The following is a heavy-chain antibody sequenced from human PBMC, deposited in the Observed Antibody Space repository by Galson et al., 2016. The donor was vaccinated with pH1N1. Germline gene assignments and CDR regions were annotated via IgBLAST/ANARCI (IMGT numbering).Heavy chain of an antibody. D-gene: IGHD6-13*01. J-gene: IGHJ4*02. CDR3: AKDRNRIVALQGYFDS. V-gene: IGHV3-23*01. Sequence: SLRLSCAASGFTFHNYAMFWVRQAPGKGLEWVSSISGSGLSTYYADPVKSRFTISRDNSKNTLYLQMNSLIAEDTALYYCAKDRNRIVALQGYFDSWGQGSLVTVSS. CDR2: ISGSGLST. CDR1: GFTFHNYA.